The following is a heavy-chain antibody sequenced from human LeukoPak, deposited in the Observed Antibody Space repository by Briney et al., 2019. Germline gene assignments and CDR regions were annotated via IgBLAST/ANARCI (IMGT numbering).Heavy chain of an antibody. J-gene: IGHJ5*02. V-gene: IGHV3-23*01. CDR1: GFTFSSYA. CDR3: AKGLYGDTFLNWFDP. Sequence: GGSLRLSCAASGFTFSSYAMSWVRQAPGKGLKWVSGISGSGVSTYYTDSVKGRFTVSRDNSKNTMLLQMNSLRAEDTAVYYCAKGLYGDTFLNWFDPWGQGTLVTVSS. D-gene: IGHD2-21*01. CDR2: ISGSGVST.